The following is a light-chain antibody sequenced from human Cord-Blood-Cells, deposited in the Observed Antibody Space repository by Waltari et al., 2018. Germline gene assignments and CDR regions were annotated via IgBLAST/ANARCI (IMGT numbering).Light chain of an antibody. J-gene: IGLJ1*01. CDR1: SSDVGGYNY. Sequence: QSALTQPASVSGSPGQSHPIPCTGTSSDVGGYNYVPWSQKHPGKAPKLMIYAVSKRPSGVSNRFSGSKSGNTASLTISGLQAEDEADYYCSSYTSSSTLVFGTGTKVTVL. V-gene: IGLV2-14*01. CDR2: AVS. CDR3: SSYTSSSTLV.